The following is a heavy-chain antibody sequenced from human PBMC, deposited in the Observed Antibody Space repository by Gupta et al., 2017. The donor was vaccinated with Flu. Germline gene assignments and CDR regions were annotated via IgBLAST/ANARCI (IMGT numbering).Heavy chain of an antibody. Sequence: AAGKGVEWVAFISSDSQYFYYAGTLKGRFTISRDNAKNSLYLIMMGLSAEDTAVYYCARVRYGGPSGPGPLDYWGQGTLVTVSS. CDR3: ARVRYGGPSGPGPLDY. CDR2: ISSDSQYF. J-gene: IGHJ4*02. V-gene: IGHV3-21*03. D-gene: IGHD1-20*01.